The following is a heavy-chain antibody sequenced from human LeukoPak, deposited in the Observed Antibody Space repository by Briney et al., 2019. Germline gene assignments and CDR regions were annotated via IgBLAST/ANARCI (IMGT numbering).Heavy chain of an antibody. CDR2: INQDGSGK. CDR3: ARDPGTGGSYFDY. CDR1: GFTFGSYW. V-gene: IGHV3-7*01. Sequence: PGGSLRLSCAPSGFTFGSYWMSWVRRAPGKGLEYVANINQDGSGKYYVDSVKGRFTVFRDNARNSLYLQMNSLRVEDTAVYYCARDPGTGGSYFDYWGQGTLVTASS. J-gene: IGHJ4*02. D-gene: IGHD2-8*02.